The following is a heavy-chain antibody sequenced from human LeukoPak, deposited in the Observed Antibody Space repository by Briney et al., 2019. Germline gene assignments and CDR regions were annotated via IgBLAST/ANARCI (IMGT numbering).Heavy chain of an antibody. CDR3: ARETYCTSTTCPIGDHFDY. J-gene: IGHJ4*02. CDR1: GFTFSDYY. CDR2: ISSSGSTI. D-gene: IGHD2-2*01. Sequence: GGSLRLSCAASGFTFSDYYMSWIRQAPGKGLEWVSYISSSGSTIYYADSVKGRFTISRDNAKNSLYLQMNSLRAEDTAVYYCARETYCTSTTCPIGDHFDYWGQGTLVTVSS. V-gene: IGHV3-11*04.